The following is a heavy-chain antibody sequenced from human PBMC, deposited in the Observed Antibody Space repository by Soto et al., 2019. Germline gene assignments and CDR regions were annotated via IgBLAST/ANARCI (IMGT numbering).Heavy chain of an antibody. CDR1: GGTFSSYA. V-gene: IGHV1-69*05. J-gene: IGHJ3*02. CDR2: IIPIFGTA. CDR3: ARESTVGATLDAFDI. Sequence: ASVKVSCKASGGTFSSYAISWVRQAPGQGLEWMGGIIPIFGTANYAQKLQGRVTMTTDTSTSTAYMELRSLRSDDTAVYYCARESTVGATLDAFDIWGHGTMVTVSS. D-gene: IGHD1-26*01.